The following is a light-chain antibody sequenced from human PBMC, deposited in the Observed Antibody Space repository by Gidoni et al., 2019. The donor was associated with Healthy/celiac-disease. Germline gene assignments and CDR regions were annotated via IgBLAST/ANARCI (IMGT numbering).Light chain of an antibody. CDR3: QQANSFPLT. V-gene: IGKV1-12*01. Sequence: DIQMTQSPSSLSESVGDRVTITCRASQGISRWLAWYKQKPGKDPKILIYAASSLQSGGPSRFRGSGSGTEFTLTISRLQPEDFATYYCQQANSFPLTFGQGTKVEIK. CDR1: QGISRW. CDR2: AAS. J-gene: IGKJ1*01.